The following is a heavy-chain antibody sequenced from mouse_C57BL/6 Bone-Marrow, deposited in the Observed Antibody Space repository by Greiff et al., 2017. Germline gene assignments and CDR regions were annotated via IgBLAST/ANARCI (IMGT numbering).Heavy chain of an antibody. CDR1: GFTFSSYG. J-gene: IGHJ4*01. D-gene: IGHD1-2*01. V-gene: IGHV5-6*01. Sequence: EVKLVESGGDLVKPGGSLKLSCAASGFTFSSYGMSWVRQTPDKRLEWVATISSGGSYTYYPDSVKGRFTISSATAKNTLYLQMGSLKSDDTAMYYCARTGLLRHEAMDYWGQGASVTVSA. CDR2: ISSGGSYT. CDR3: ARTGLLRHEAMDY.